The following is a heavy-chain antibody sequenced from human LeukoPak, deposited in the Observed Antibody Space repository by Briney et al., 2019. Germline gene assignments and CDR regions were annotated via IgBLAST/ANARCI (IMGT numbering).Heavy chain of an antibody. Sequence: ASVKVSCKTSGYRFTGYYLHWVRQAPGQGLEWMGTIYPRGGSTSYAQKFQGRLTMTRDMSTSTVYMDLSNLRSEDTALYYCARDNDFDYWGQGTLVTVSS. CDR2: IYPRGGST. D-gene: IGHD2-8*01. CDR3: ARDNDFDY. J-gene: IGHJ4*02. CDR1: GYRFTGYY. V-gene: IGHV1-46*01.